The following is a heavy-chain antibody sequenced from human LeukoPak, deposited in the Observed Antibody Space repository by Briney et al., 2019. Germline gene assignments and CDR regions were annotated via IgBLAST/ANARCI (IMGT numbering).Heavy chain of an antibody. CDR1: GFTFSSYG. Sequence: GGSLRLSCAASGFTFSSYGMHWVRQAPGKGLEWVAVIWYDGSNKYYADSVKGRFTISRDNSKNTLYLQMNSLRAEDTAVYYCANGGGSSSSPFSIWGQGTMVTVSS. J-gene: IGHJ3*02. CDR3: ANGGGSSSSPFSI. D-gene: IGHD6-6*01. CDR2: IWYDGSNK. V-gene: IGHV3-33*06.